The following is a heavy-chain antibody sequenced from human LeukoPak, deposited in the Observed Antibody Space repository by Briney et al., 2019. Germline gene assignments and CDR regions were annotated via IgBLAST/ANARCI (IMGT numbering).Heavy chain of an antibody. D-gene: IGHD3-3*01. V-gene: IGHV1-18*01. CDR2: ISAYNGNT. CDR1: GYTFTSYG. J-gene: IGHJ3*02. CDR3: ARRKSPFWIFGVVSTDAFDI. Sequence: GASVKVSCKASGYTFTSYGISWVRQAPGQGLEWMGWISAYNGNTNYAQKLQGRVTMTTDTSTSTAYMELRSLRSDDTAVYYCARRKSPFWIFGVVSTDAFDIWGQGTMVTVSS.